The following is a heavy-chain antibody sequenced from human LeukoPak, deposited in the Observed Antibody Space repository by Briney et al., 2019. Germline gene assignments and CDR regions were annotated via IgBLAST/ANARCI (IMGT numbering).Heavy chain of an antibody. Sequence: GGSLRLSCAVSGFTFSDHYMDWVRQTAGKGLEWVARTRNKANGYTTEYAASVKGRFTISRDDSKNSLVLQMNSLKTEDTAVYYCVRVRYSSGWLPFDYWGQGTLVTVSP. D-gene: IGHD6-19*01. CDR2: TRNKANGYTT. CDR1: GFTFSDHY. CDR3: VRVRYSSGWLPFDY. V-gene: IGHV3-72*01. J-gene: IGHJ4*02.